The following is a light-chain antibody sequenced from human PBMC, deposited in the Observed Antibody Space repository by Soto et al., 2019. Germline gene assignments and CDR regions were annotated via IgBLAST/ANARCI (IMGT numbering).Light chain of an antibody. CDR2: VAS. Sequence: DIQMTQSPSSLSASVGDRVTITCRASQGIRKDLGWYQQKPGKAPKRLIYVASSLQSGVPSRFSGSGSGTEFTLTISSLQPEDSVTYYCLQYNSYPYTFGQGTKLEIK. J-gene: IGKJ2*01. CDR1: QGIRKD. CDR3: LQYNSYPYT. V-gene: IGKV1-17*01.